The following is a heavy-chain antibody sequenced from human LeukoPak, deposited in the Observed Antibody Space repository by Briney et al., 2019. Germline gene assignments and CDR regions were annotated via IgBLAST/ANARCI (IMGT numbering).Heavy chain of an antibody. J-gene: IGHJ4*02. D-gene: IGHD3-10*01. CDR3: ARIGDYYGSGSYYSPDY. CDR1: GGSVRDNY. CDR2: IHHSGST. V-gene: IGHV4-34*01. Sequence: SETLSLTCAVYGGSVRDNYWSWIRQPPGKGLEWIGEIHHSGSTKYNPSLKSRVTISLDTSKNQFSLKLSSVTAADTAVYYCARIGDYYGSGSYYSPDYWGQGTLVTVSS.